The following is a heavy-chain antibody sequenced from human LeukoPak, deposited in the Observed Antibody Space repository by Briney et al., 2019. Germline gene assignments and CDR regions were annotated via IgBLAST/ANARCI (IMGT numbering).Heavy chain of an antibody. V-gene: IGHV4-30-4*08. Sequence: PSETLSLTCTVSGGSISSGDYFWTWIRQPPGKGLEYIGYIYYSGSIYYNPSLKSRFTISLDTSKNQFSLKLSSVTAADTAVFYCARQAWSGYPYFDYWGQGALVTVSS. CDR1: GGSISSGDYF. CDR2: IYYSGSI. J-gene: IGHJ4*02. D-gene: IGHD3-3*01. CDR3: ARQAWSGYPYFDY.